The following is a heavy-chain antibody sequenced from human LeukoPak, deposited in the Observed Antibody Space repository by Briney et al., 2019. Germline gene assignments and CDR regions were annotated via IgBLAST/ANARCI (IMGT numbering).Heavy chain of an antibody. D-gene: IGHD3-9*01. Sequence: ASVTVSCKASGGTFSSYAISWVRQAPGQGLEWMGGIIPIFGTANYAQKFQGRVTITADKSTSTAYMELSSLRSEDTAVYYCARAVLRYFDRDENYYYMDVWGKGTTVTVSS. CDR2: IIPIFGTA. J-gene: IGHJ6*03. CDR3: ARAVLRYFDRDENYYYMDV. V-gene: IGHV1-69*06. CDR1: GGTFSSYA.